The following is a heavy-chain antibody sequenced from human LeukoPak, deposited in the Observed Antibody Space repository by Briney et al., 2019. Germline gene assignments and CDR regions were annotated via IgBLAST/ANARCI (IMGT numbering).Heavy chain of an antibody. D-gene: IGHD3-10*01. CDR3: TRTPDGVDY. J-gene: IGHJ4*02. V-gene: IGHV3-30*03. CDR2: ISYDGSNK. Sequence: GGSLRLSCAASGFTFSSYGMHWVRQAPGKGLEWVAVISYDGSNKYYADSVKGRFTISRDNSKNTLYLQMNSLRAEDTAVYYCTRTPDGVDYWGQGTLVTVSS. CDR1: GFTFSSYG.